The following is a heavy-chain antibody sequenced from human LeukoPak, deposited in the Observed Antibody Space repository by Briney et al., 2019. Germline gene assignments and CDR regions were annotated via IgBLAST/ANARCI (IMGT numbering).Heavy chain of an antibody. J-gene: IGHJ4*02. V-gene: IGHV1-18*01. CDR3: ARDGTSTDDY. Sequence: SVKVSCKASGYTFSNFGISWVRQAPGQGLEWMGWISGNNDNPNYGQKFQGRLTVTTDSSTNTAYMELRNLRSDDTAVYYCARDGTSTDDYWGQGTLVTVSS. D-gene: IGHD2-2*01. CDR1: GYTFSNFG. CDR2: ISGNNDNP.